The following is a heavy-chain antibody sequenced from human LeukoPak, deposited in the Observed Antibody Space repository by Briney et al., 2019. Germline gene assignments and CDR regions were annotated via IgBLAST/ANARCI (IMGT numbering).Heavy chain of an antibody. J-gene: IGHJ4*02. V-gene: IGHV1-69*05. Sequence: ASVKVSCKASGGTFSSYAISWVRQAPGQGLEWMGRIIPIFGTANYAQKFQGRVTITTDESTSTAYMELSSPRSEDTAVYYCAREGGGSYLTRDFDYWGQGTLVTVSS. CDR1: GGTFSSYA. CDR2: IIPIFGTA. CDR3: AREGGGSYLTRDFDY. D-gene: IGHD3-16*01.